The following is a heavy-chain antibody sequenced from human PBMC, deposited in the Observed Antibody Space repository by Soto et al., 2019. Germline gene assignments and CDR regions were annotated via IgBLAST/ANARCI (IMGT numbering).Heavy chain of an antibody. V-gene: IGHV3-74*01. Sequence: PGGSLRLSCAASGFTFSSYWMHWVRQAPGQGLVWVSRINNDGSGTDYADSVKGRFTVSRDNAKNTVYLHMNGLRDEDTAVYFCVRDQPAEEKLFDFWGHGTLVPVSS. CDR2: INNDGSGT. J-gene: IGHJ4*01. CDR3: VRDQPAEEKLFDF. CDR1: GFTFSSYW.